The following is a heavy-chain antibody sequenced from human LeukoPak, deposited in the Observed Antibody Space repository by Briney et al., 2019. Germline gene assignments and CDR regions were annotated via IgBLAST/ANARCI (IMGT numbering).Heavy chain of an antibody. CDR2: ISGSGGST. V-gene: IGHV3-23*01. D-gene: IGHD3-22*01. J-gene: IGHJ4*02. CDR3: AKDPRMRYYYDSSGFDY. Sequence: GGSLRLSCAASGFTLSSYAMSWVRQAPGKGLEWVSAISGSGGSTYYADSVKGRFIISRDNSKNTLYLQVNSLRAEDTAVYYCAKDPRMRYYYDSSGFDYWGQGTLVTVSS. CDR1: GFTLSSYA.